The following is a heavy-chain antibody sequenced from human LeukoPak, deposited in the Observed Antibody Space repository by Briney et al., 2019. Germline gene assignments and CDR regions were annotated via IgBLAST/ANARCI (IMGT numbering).Heavy chain of an antibody. CDR1: GFTFSSYG. D-gene: IGHD3-10*01. CDR2: IRYDGSNK. Sequence: GGSLRLSCAASGFTFSSYGMHWVRQAPGKGLEWVAFIRYDGSNKYYADSVKGRFTISRDNSKNTLYLQMNSLRAEDTAVYYCARESGTMVSEGFDLWGRGTLVTVSS. V-gene: IGHV3-30*02. CDR3: ARESGTMVSEGFDL. J-gene: IGHJ2*01.